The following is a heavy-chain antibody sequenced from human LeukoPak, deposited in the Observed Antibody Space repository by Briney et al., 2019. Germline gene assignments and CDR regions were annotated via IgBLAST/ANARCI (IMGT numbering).Heavy chain of an antibody. CDR3: ARGDVLQSLDY. CDR1: GYTFTSYD. J-gene: IGHJ4*02. D-gene: IGHD2-8*02. Sequence: ASVKVSCKASGYTFTSYDINWVRQATGQGLEWMGWINPNSGGTNYAQKFQGRVTITRDTSISTAYMELSRLRSDDTAVYYCARGDVLQSLDYWGQGTLVTVSS. CDR2: INPNSGGT. V-gene: IGHV1-2*02.